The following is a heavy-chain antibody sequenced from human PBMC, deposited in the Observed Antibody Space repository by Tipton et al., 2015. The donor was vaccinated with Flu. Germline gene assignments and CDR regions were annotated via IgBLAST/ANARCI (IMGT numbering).Heavy chain of an antibody. Sequence: SLRLSCAASGFRFSDHWMHWVRQAPGKGLVWVARISRDGSDTIYADSVRGRFIISRDNAKSSLFLQLNSLSAEDTAVYFCVRGITGTYWFDPWGQGTLVTVSS. D-gene: IGHD1-20*01. J-gene: IGHJ5*02. CDR3: VRGITGTYWFDP. V-gene: IGHV3-74*01. CDR2: ISRDGSDT. CDR1: GFRFSDHW.